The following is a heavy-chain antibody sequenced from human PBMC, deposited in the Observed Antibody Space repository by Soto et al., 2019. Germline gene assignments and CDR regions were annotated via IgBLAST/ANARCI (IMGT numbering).Heavy chain of an antibody. D-gene: IGHD1-26*01. J-gene: IGHJ4*02. CDR1: GGTFSSYA. CDR3: ARVDIVGATLVDY. Sequence: ASVKVSCKASGGTFSSYAISWVRQAPGQGLEWMGWINPNSGGTNYAQKFQGRVTMTRDTSISTAYMELSRLRSDDTAVYYCARVDIVGATLVDYWGQGTLVTVSS. CDR2: INPNSGGT. V-gene: IGHV1-2*02.